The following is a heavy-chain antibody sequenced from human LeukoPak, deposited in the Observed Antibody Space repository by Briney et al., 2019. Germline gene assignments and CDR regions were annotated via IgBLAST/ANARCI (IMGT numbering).Heavy chain of an antibody. CDR1: GFTFSSYS. CDR2: ISSGGTTI. Sequence: GGSLRLSCAASGFTFSSYSLNWVRQAPGKGLEWVSYISSGGTTIHYADSVKGRFTISRDRAKNSLYLQMNSLRVEDAAVYYCARDGQFYGMDVWGQGTSVIVSS. CDR3: ARDGQFYGMDV. D-gene: IGHD5-24*01. V-gene: IGHV3-48*01. J-gene: IGHJ6*02.